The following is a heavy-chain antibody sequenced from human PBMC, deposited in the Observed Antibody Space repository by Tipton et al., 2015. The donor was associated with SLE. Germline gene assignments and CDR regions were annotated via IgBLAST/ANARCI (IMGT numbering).Heavy chain of an antibody. Sequence: TLSLTCAVYGGSISSSSSYYWAWIRQPPGKGVEWIGEINHRGSTNYNPSLKSRVTISVDTSKNQFSLKLRSVTAADTAVYYCARGGELPPRYFDYWGQGTLVTVSS. CDR2: INHRGST. V-gene: IGHV4-34*01. CDR3: ARGGELPPRYFDY. J-gene: IGHJ4*02. D-gene: IGHD1-14*01. CDR1: GGSISSSSSYY.